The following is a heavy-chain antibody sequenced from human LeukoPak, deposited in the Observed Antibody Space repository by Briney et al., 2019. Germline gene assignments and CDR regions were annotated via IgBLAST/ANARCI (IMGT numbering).Heavy chain of an antibody. Sequence: SQTLSLTCAISGDSVSSNSAAWNWITQSPSRGLEWLGRTYHRSKWYNDYAVSLKSRITINPDPSKNQFSLQLNSATPEDTAVYYCARESTSIFDYSGQGALVTVSS. CDR2: TYHRSKWYN. CDR3: ARESTSIFDY. V-gene: IGHV6-1*01. J-gene: IGHJ4*02. CDR1: GDSVSSNSAA.